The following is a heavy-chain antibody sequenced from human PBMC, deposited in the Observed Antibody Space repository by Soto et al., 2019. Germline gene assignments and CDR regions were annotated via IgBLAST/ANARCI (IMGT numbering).Heavy chain of an antibody. J-gene: IGHJ6*02. V-gene: IGHV4-30-4*01. CDR1: GGSISSGDYY. CDR3: ARPSKSPYYYAMDV. Sequence: SETLSLTCTVSGGSISSGDYYWSWIRQPPGKGLEWIGYIYYSGSTYYNPSLKSRVTISVDTSKNQFSLKLSSVTAADTAVYYCARPSKSPYYYAMDVWGQGTTVTVS. CDR2: IYYSGST.